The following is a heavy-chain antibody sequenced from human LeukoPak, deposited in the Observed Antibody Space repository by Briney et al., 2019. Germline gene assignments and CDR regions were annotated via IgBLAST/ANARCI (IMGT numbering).Heavy chain of an antibody. CDR1: GYTFISYG. CDR3: TRTEARGAPDY. J-gene: IGHJ4*02. Sequence: WASVKVSCKASGYTFISYGITWVRQAPGQGLEWMGWISAYNGNTDYAQRLQGRVTMTTDTSTSTAYMELRSLRSDDTALYYCTRTEARGAPDYWGQGTLVTVSS. V-gene: IGHV1-18*01. D-gene: IGHD1-26*01. CDR2: ISAYNGNT.